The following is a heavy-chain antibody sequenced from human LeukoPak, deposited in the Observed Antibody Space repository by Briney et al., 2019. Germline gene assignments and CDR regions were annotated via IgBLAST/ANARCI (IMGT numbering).Heavy chain of an antibody. CDR3: AKDLPTTAFRGWAAFDI. D-gene: IGHD1-14*01. Sequence: PGGSLRLSCAASGFTFSSYAMSWVRQAPGKGLEWVSAISGSGGSTYYADSVKGRFTISRDNSKNTLYLQMNSLRAVDTAVYYCAKDLPTTAFRGWAAFDIWGQETMVTVSS. J-gene: IGHJ3*02. CDR2: ISGSGGST. V-gene: IGHV3-23*01. CDR1: GFTFSSYA.